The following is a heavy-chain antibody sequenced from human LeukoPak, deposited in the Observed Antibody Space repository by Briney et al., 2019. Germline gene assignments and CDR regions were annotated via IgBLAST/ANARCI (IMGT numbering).Heavy chain of an antibody. D-gene: IGHD3-22*01. CDR3: ARATRVVEDAFDI. J-gene: IGHJ3*02. V-gene: IGHV4-59*01. CDR2: IYYSGSP. CDR1: GGSISSYY. Sequence: PSETLSLTCTVSGGSISSYYWSWIRQPPGKGLEWIGYIYYSGSPNYNPSLKSRVTISVDTSKNQFSLKLSSVTAADTAVYYCARATRVVEDAFDIWGQGTMVTVSS.